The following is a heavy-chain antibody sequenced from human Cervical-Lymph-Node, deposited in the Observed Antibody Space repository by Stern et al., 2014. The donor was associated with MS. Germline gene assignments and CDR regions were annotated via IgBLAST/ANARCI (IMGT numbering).Heavy chain of an antibody. CDR3: ARDTSSPERSDW. CDR1: GFTVSRDY. D-gene: IGHD1-1*01. J-gene: IGHJ4*02. Sequence: EVHLVESGGGVIQPGGSLRLSCTASGFTVSRDYMTWVRQAPGKGLEWVSLITNVGSAFYTDSVKGRFTISRDYSKNTVYLHMTSLRAEDTAMYYCARDTSSPERSDWWGQGTLVTVSS. V-gene: IGHV3-53*01. CDR2: ITNVGSA.